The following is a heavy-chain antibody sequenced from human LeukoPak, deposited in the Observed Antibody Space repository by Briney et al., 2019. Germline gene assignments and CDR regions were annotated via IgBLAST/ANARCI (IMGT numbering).Heavy chain of an antibody. CDR2: IYYSGST. V-gene: IGHV4-59*01. D-gene: IGHD1-26*01. Sequence: PSETLSLTCTVSGGSISSYYWSWIRQPPGKGLEWIGYIYYSGSTNYNPSLKSRVTISVDTSKNQFSLKLSSVTAADTAVYYCARGGRFQTGDYYYYYYMDVWGKGTTVTASS. CDR3: ARGGRFQTGDYYYYYYMDV. J-gene: IGHJ6*03. CDR1: GGSISSYY.